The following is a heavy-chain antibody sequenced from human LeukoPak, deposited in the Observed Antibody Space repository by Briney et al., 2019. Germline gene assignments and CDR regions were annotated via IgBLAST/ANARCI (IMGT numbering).Heavy chain of an antibody. CDR3: ARRSTLYYYDSSGSRGAFDI. J-gene: IGHJ3*02. CDR2: IYYSGSTDSGST. D-gene: IGHD3-22*01. CDR1: GGSISSYF. V-gene: IGHV4-59*08. Sequence: SETLSLTCTVSGGSISSYFWSWIRQPLGKGLEWLGYIYYSGSTDSGSTNYNPSLKSRVTISVDTSKHQFSLKLSSVTAADTAVYYCARRSTLYYYDSSGSRGAFDIWGQGTMVTVSS.